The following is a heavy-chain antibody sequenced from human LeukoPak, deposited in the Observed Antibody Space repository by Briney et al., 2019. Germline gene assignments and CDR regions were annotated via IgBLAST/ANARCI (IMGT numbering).Heavy chain of an antibody. D-gene: IGHD4-17*01. V-gene: IGHV4-30-4*01. CDR2: IYYSGST. CDR1: GGSISSGDYY. CDR3: ARATFHDYGDYYFDY. Sequence: PSETLSLTCTVSGGSISSGDYYWSWIRQPPGKGLERIGNIYYSGSTYYNPSLKSRVTISVDTSKNQFSLKLSSVTAADTAVYYCARATFHDYGDYYFDYWGQGTLVTVSS. J-gene: IGHJ4*02.